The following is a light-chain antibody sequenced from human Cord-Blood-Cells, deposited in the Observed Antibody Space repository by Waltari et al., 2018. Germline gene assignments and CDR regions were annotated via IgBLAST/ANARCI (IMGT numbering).Light chain of an antibody. V-gene: IGLV2-23*01. CDR3: CSYAGSSTWV. Sequence: QTALTQPASVSGSPGQSITISCTATSSDVGSYNLVSWYQQHPGKAPKLMIYEGRKRPSGVSNRFSGSKSGNTASLTISGLQAEDEADYYCCSYAGSSTWVFGGGTKLTVL. CDR1: SSDVGSYNL. J-gene: IGLJ3*02. CDR2: EGR.